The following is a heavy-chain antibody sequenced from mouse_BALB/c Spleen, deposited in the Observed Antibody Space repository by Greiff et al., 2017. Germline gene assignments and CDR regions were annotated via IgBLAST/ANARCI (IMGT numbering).Heavy chain of an antibody. D-gene: IGHD3-1*01. CDR2: IWGDGST. CDR1: GFSLTGYG. CDR3: ARRGQLGLRGYAMDY. Sequence: VKLQESGPGLVAPSQSLSITCTVSGFSLTGYGVNWVRQPPGKGLEWLGMIWGDGSTDYNSALKSRLSISKDNSKSQVFLKMNSLQTDDTARYYCARRGQLGLRGYAMDYWGQGTSVTVSS. J-gene: IGHJ4*01. V-gene: IGHV2-6-7*01.